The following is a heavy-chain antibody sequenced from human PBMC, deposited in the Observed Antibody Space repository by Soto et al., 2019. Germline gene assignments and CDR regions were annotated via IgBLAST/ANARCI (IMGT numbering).Heavy chain of an antibody. J-gene: IGHJ6*04. CDR3: ARHGSGPAYYYYGMDV. CDR2: IDPSDSYT. V-gene: IGHV5-10-1*01. D-gene: IGHD3-10*01. CDR1: GYSFTSYW. Sequence: GESLKISCKGSGYSFTSYWISWVRQMPGKGLEWMGRIDPSDSYTNYSPSFQGHGTISADKSISTAYLQWSSLKASDTAMYYCARHGSGPAYYYYGMDVWGKGTTVTVSS.